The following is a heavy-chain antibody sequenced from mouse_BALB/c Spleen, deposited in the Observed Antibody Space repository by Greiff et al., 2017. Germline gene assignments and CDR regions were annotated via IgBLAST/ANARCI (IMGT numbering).Heavy chain of an antibody. V-gene: IGHV5-12-2*01. CDR3: AKLLYNAMDY. CDR2: ISNGGGST. Sequence: EVHLVESGGGLVQPGGSLKLSCAASGFTFSSYTMSWVRQTPEKRLEWVAYISNGGGSTYYPDTVKGRFTISRDNAKNTLYLQMSSLKSEDTAMYYCAKLLYNAMDYWGQGTSVTVSS. CDR1: GFTFSSYT. J-gene: IGHJ4*01. D-gene: IGHD2-12*01.